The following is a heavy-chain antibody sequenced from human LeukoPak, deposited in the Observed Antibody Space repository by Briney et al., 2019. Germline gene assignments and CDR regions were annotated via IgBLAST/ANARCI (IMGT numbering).Heavy chain of an antibody. Sequence: PSETLSLTCTVSGGSISSYYWSWIRQPPGKGLEWIGYIYYSGSTNYNPSLRSRVTISVDTSKNQFALKLSSVTAADTAVYYCARAFRMYALHNWFDPRGQGTLVTVSS. D-gene: IGHD2-8*01. CDR1: GGSISSYY. CDR3: ARAFRMYALHNWFDP. V-gene: IGHV4-59*01. J-gene: IGHJ5*02. CDR2: IYYSGST.